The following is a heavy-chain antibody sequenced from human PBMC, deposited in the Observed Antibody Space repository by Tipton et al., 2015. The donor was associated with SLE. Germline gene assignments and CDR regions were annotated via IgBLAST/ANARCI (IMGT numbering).Heavy chain of an antibody. CDR2: IKQDASEK. Sequence: GSLRLSCADSGFTLSSYWMSWVRQAPGKGLEWVANIKQDASEKYYVDSVKGRFTISRDNAKNTLYLQMNSLRAEDTAVYYCARDLGWASWGQGTLVTVSS. CDR3: ARDLGWAS. CDR1: GFTLSSYW. J-gene: IGHJ5*02. D-gene: IGHD6-19*01. V-gene: IGHV3-7*01.